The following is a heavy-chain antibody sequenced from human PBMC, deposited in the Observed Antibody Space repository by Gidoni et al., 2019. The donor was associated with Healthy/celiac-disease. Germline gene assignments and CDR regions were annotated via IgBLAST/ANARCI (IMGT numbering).Heavy chain of an antibody. CDR3: AKDDYIWGSYRLGAEYFQH. Sequence: EVQLLESGGGLVQPGGSLRLSCAASGFTFSSYAMSWVRQAPGKGLEWVSAISGSGGSTYYADSVKGRFTISRDNSNNTLYLQMNSLRAEDTAVYYCAKDDYIWGSYRLGAEYFQHWGQGTLVTVSS. V-gene: IGHV3-23*01. CDR1: GFTFSSYA. J-gene: IGHJ1*01. D-gene: IGHD3-16*02. CDR2: ISGSGGST.